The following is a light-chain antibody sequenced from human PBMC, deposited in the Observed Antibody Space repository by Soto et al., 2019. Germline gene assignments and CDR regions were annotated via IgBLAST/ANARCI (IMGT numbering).Light chain of an antibody. CDR2: EVN. J-gene: IGLJ2*01. CDR1: SSDLGGYNF. V-gene: IGLV2-8*01. Sequence: QSVLTQPPSASGSPGQSVTISCTGTSSDLGGYNFVSWYQQHPGKAPKLMIYEVNKRPSGVPDRFSGSKSGNTASLTVSGLRAEDEAEYYCSSYAGSNNVVFGGGTQLTVL. CDR3: SSYAGSNNVV.